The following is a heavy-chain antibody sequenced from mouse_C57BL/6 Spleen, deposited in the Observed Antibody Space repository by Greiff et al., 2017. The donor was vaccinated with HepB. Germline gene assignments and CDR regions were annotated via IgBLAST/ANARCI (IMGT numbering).Heavy chain of an antibody. V-gene: IGHV7-3*01. D-gene: IGHD2-4*01. CDR1: GFTFTDYY. Sequence: EVKLVESGGGLVQPGGSLSLSCAASGFTFTDYYMSWVRQPPGKALEWLGFIRNKANGYTTEYSASVKGRFTISRDNSQSILYLQMNALRAEDSATYDCARSDYDDWYFVVWGTGTTVTVSS. J-gene: IGHJ1*03. CDR2: IRNKANGYTT. CDR3: ARSDYDDWYFVV.